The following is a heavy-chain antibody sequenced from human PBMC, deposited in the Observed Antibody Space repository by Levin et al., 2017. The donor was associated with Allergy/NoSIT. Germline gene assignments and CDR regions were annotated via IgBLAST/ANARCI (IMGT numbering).Heavy chain of an antibody. V-gene: IGHV3-48*01. CDR3: ARGRTSGRSAFDI. CDR1: GFTFSSYS. D-gene: IGHD6-19*01. Sequence: GGSLRLSCAASGFTFSSYSMNWVRQAPGKGLEWLSYISSGSGTIYYADSVKGRYTISRDNAQNSLYLQMNSLRAEDTAVYYCARGRTSGRSAFDIWGQGTMVTVSS. J-gene: IGHJ3*02. CDR2: ISSGSGTI.